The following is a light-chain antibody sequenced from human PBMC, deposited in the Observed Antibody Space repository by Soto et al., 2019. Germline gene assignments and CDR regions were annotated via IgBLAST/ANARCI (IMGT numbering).Light chain of an antibody. CDR2: TSG. V-gene: IGKV1-39*01. CDR3: QQTYSTPYT. J-gene: IGKJ2*01. CDR1: QRITTY. Sequence: IQMTQSPSSLYASVGDSVTITCLALQRITTYLNLYQQKPGEAPKLQISTSGTLQRGVPSRFSGSGSGTDVTLTITALRPEDFATYFFQQTYSTPYTFGQGTKLQIK.